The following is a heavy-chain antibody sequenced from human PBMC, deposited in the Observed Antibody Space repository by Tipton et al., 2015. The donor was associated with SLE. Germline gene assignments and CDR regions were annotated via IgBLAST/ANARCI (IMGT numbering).Heavy chain of an antibody. CDR1: GGSISSGGYY. CDR3: ASIFMVRGEGWFDP. V-gene: IGHV4-31*03. D-gene: IGHD3-10*01. Sequence: TLSLTCTVSGGSISSGGYYWSWIRQHPGKGLEWIGYIYYSGSTYYNPSLKSRVTISVDTSKNQFSLKLSSVTAADTAVYYCASIFMVRGEGWFDPRGQGTLVTVSS. J-gene: IGHJ5*02. CDR2: IYYSGST.